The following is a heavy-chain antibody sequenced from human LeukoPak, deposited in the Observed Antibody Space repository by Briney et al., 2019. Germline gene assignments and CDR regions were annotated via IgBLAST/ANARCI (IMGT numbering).Heavy chain of an antibody. CDR2: ISSSSSYI. D-gene: IGHD1-26*01. Sequence: KPGGSLRLSCAASGFTFSSYSMNWVRQAPGKGLEWVSSISSSSSYIYYADSVKGRFTISRDNAKNSLYLQMNSLRAEDTAVYYCASRNYDPSPGAQYYYYYGMDVWGQGTTVTVSS. CDR1: GFTFSSYS. J-gene: IGHJ6*02. V-gene: IGHV3-21*01. CDR3: ASRNYDPSPGAQYYYYYGMDV.